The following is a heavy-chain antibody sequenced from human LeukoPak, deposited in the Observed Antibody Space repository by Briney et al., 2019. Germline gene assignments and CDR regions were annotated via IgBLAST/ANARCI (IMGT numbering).Heavy chain of an antibody. J-gene: IGHJ4*02. Sequence: PGGSLILSCAASGFTVSSNYMSWVRQAPGKGLEWVSVIYSGGSTYYADSVKGRFTISRDDAKNTLYLQMNSLRAEDTAVYYCARETKYYGSGSYYIGYWGQGTLVTVSS. CDR1: GFTVSSNY. D-gene: IGHD3-10*01. CDR2: IYSGGST. V-gene: IGHV3-53*01. CDR3: ARETKYYGSGSYYIGY.